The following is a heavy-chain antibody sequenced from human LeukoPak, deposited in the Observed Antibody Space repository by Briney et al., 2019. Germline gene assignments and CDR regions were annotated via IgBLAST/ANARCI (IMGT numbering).Heavy chain of an antibody. CDR2: ISGGSTDM. J-gene: IGHJ4*02. CDR1: GFNFRNYA. V-gene: IGHV3-21*01. Sequence: PGGSLRLSCAASGFNFRNYAMNWVRQAPGKGLEWVSSISGGSTDMYYADSVKGRFTISRDNAKNSLYLQMNSLRAEDTAVYYCARRDYYDSSGYDYWGQGTLVTVSS. CDR3: ARRDYYDSSGYDY. D-gene: IGHD3-22*01.